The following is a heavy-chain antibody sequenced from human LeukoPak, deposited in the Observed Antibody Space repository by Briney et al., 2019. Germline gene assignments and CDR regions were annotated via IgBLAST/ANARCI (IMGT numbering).Heavy chain of an antibody. V-gene: IGHV3-11*01. J-gene: IGHJ6*02. Sequence: PGGSLRLSCAVSGFTFSDYYMSWIRQAPGKGLEWVSYISSSGSTIYYADSVKGRFTISRDSAKNSLYLQMNSLRAEDTAVYYCARDYYGDYAYYGMDVWGQGTTVTVSS. CDR2: ISSSGSTI. CDR3: ARDYYGDYAYYGMDV. D-gene: IGHD4-17*01. CDR1: GFTFSDYY.